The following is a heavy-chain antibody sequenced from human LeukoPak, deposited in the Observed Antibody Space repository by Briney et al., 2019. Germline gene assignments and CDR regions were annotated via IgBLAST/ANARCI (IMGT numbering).Heavy chain of an antibody. CDR2: ISGCSSYI. D-gene: IGHD1-26*01. CDR3: ARDLLGWELHYFDY. V-gene: IGHV3-21*01. CDR1: GFTFSTYN. J-gene: IGHJ4*02. Sequence: GGSLRLSCAASGFTFSTYNMNWVRQAPGKGLEWVSSISGCSSYIYYADSVKGRFSISRDNAKNSLYLQMNSLRAEDTAVYYCARDLLGWELHYFDYWGQGTLVTVSS.